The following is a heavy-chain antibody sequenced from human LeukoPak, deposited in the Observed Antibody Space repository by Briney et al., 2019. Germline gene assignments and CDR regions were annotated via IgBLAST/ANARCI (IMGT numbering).Heavy chain of an antibody. J-gene: IGHJ4*02. V-gene: IGHV3-7*01. D-gene: IGHD1-1*01. Sequence: GGSLRLSCAASGFTFSTYWMSWVRQAPGKGPEWVANIKPGGGEEYYVDSVKGRFTVSRDNAKNSLFLQMNSLRAEDTAVYYCRREYGRNDYPDYWGQGTLVTVSS. CDR1: GFTFSTYW. CDR2: IKPGGGEE. CDR3: RREYGRNDYPDY.